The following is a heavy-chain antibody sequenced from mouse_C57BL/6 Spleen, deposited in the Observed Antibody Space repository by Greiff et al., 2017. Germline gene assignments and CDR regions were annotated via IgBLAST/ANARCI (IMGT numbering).Heavy chain of an antibody. J-gene: IGHJ3*01. V-gene: IGHV14-4*01. CDR3: TTGTVVATRAWFAY. CDR1: GFNIKDDY. D-gene: IGHD1-1*01. CDR2: IDTENGDT. Sequence: VQLQQSGAELVRPGASVKLSCTASGFNIKDDYMHWVKQRPEQGLEWIGWIDTENGDTEYASKFQGKATITADTASNTAYLQLSSLTSEDTAVYYCTTGTVVATRAWFAYWGQGTLVTVSA.